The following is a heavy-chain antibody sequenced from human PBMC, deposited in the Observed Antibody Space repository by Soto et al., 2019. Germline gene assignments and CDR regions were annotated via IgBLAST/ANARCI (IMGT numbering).Heavy chain of an antibody. CDR2: INPNSAAT. J-gene: IGHJ4*02. Sequence: ASVKVSCKASGYTFTGYYLHWVRQAPGQGLEWMGWINPNSAATNYAQKFQGWVTITRDTSISTVYMELSRLTSDDTAVYYCARDLAGASFFDSWGQGTLVTVS. V-gene: IGHV1-2*04. CDR1: GYTFTGYY. CDR3: ARDLAGASFFDS. D-gene: IGHD3-10*01.